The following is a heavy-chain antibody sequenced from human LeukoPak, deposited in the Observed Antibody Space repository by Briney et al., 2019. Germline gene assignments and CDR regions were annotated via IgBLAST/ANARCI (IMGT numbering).Heavy chain of an antibody. CDR2: IYYSGST. CDR3: ARGSSMVISYFDY. D-gene: IGHD5-18*01. Sequence: SETLSLTCTVSGGSISSGGYYWSWIRQHPVKGLEWIGYIYYSGSTYYNPSLKSRVTISVDTSKNQFSLKLSSVTAADTAVYYCARGSSMVISYFDYWGQGTLVTVSS. CDR1: GGSISSGGYY. J-gene: IGHJ4*02. V-gene: IGHV4-31*03.